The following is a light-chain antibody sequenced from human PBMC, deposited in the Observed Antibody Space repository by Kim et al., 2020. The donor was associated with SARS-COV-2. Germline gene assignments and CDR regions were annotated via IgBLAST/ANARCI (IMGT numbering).Light chain of an antibody. J-gene: IGLJ3*02. V-gene: IGLV10-54*01. Sequence: HAGLTQLPSVSKGLRQTATLTCTGNSNNVGNQGAAWLQQHQGHPPKLLSYRNNNRPSGISERLSASRSGNTASLTITGLQPEDEADYYCSAWDSNLSAWVFGGGTQLTVL. CDR2: RNN. CDR1: SNNVGNQG. CDR3: SAWDSNLSAWV.